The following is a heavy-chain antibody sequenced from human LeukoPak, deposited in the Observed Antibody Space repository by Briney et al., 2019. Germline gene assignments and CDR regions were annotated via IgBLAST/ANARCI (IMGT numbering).Heavy chain of an antibody. Sequence: SETLSLTCTVSGGSISSYYWSWIRQPPGKGLEWIGYIYYSGSTNYNPPLKSRVTISVDTSKNQFSLKLSSVTAADTAVYYCARRYCSGGSCYMDYWGQGTLVTVSS. CDR1: GGSISSYY. J-gene: IGHJ4*02. CDR2: IYYSGST. D-gene: IGHD2-15*01. CDR3: ARRYCSGGSCYMDY. V-gene: IGHV4-59*01.